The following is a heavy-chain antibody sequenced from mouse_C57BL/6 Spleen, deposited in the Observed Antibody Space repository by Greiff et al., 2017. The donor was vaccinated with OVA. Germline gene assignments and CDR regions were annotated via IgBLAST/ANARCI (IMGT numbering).Heavy chain of an antibody. CDR3: ARHEGDYSNYDYAMDY. V-gene: IGHV1-62-2*01. CDR2: FYPGSGSI. CDR1: GYTFTEYT. Sequence: VKLVESGAELVKPGASVKLSCKASGYTFTEYTIHWVKQRSGQGLEWIGWFYPGSGSIKYNEKFKDKATLTADKSSSTVYMELSRLTSEDSAVYFCARHEGDYSNYDYAMDYWGQGTSVTVSS. J-gene: IGHJ4*01. D-gene: IGHD2-5*01.